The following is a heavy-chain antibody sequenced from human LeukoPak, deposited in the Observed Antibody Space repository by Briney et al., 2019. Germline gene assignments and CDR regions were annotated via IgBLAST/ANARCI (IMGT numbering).Heavy chain of an antibody. CDR1: GFTFSSDE. D-gene: IGHD1-26*01. J-gene: IGHJ4*02. CDR3: ARDTGIVGATDY. V-gene: IGHV3-48*03. CDR2: ISISGSTT. Sequence: PGGSLRLSCIGSGFTFSSDEMNWVRQAPGKGLEWVSYISISGSTTYYADSVKGRFTISRDNAKNSLYLQMNSLRAEDTAVYYCARDTGIVGATDYWGQGTLVTVSS.